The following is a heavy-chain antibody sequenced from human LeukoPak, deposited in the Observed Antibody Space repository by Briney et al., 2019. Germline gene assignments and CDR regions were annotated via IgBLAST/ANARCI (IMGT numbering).Heavy chain of an antibody. CDR2: IYYSGST. J-gene: IGHJ4*02. CDR3: ARDRHKYNYDSGGYPPY. Sequence: PSETLSLTCTVSGGSISSSSYYWGWIRQPPGKGLEWIGSIYYSGSTYYNPSLKSRVTISVDTSKNQFSLKLSSVTAADTAVYYCARDRHKYNYDSGGYPPYWGQGTLVTVSS. V-gene: IGHV4-39*07. D-gene: IGHD3-22*01. CDR1: GGSISSSSYY.